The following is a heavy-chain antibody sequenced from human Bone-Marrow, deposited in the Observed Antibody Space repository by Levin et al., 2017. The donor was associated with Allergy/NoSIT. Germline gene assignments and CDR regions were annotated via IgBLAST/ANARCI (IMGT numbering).Heavy chain of an antibody. D-gene: IGHD5/OR15-5a*01. V-gene: IGHV1-8*01. Sequence: PEASVKVSCKASGYTFTNFDINWVRRATGQGLEWMGWMNPKNGAAGYAQKFQGRVTMTRDLSITTAYMELSSLTSDDTAEYYCAKGDSSAVYLIWGQGTVVTVSS. CDR2: MNPKNGAA. CDR1: GYTFTNFD. J-gene: IGHJ3*02. CDR3: AKGDSSAVYLI.